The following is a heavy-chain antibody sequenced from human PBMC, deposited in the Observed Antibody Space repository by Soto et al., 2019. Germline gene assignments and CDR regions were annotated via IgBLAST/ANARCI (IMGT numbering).Heavy chain of an antibody. Sequence: QVQLKESGPGLVKPSQTLSLTCTVSGGSINSGGYYWSWIRQHPGKGLEWIGYIYYSGSTFYNPSPRSRTTESVEPSKNQFAMGLTSVTAPHTAVYDWARAPAIRDSGSPWFDPWGQGTLVTVSS. V-gene: IGHV4-31*03. CDR2: IYYSGST. D-gene: IGHD3-10*01. CDR1: GGSINSGGYY. J-gene: IGHJ5*02. CDR3: ARAPAIRDSGSPWFDP.